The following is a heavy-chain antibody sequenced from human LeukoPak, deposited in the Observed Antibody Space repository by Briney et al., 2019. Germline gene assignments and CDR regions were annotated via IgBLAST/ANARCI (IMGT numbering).Heavy chain of an antibody. V-gene: IGHV3-23*01. Sequence: GSLRLSCAASGFTFSSYAMSWVRQAPGKGLEWVSAISGSGGSIGYADSVKGRFTISRDNAKNSLYLQMNSLRAEDMALYYCAKGLKTDFWSGFDYWGQGTLVTVSS. CDR2: ISGSGGSI. J-gene: IGHJ4*02. D-gene: IGHD3-3*01. CDR3: AKGLKTDFWSGFDY. CDR1: GFTFSSYA.